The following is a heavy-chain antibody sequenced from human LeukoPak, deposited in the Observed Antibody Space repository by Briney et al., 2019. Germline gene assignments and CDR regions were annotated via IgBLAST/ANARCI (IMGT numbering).Heavy chain of an antibody. CDR1: GFSFSSYS. V-gene: IGHV3-48*01. Sequence: PGGSLRLSCVASGFSFSSYSMNWVRQAPGKGLEWISYIGTSTTTIHYGDSVKGRYTISRDNAKNSLYLQMNNLRVEDTAAYYCARDRAYSFDIWGQGTMITVSS. CDR3: ARDRAYSFDI. CDR2: IGTSTTTI. J-gene: IGHJ3*02. D-gene: IGHD2-21*01.